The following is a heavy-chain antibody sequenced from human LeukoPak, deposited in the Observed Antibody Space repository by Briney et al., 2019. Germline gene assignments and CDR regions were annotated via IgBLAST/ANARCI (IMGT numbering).Heavy chain of an antibody. CDR3: ATPDLRNCSGGSCYYFDY. CDR1: GGSISSSSYY. Sequence: PSETLSLTCSVSGGSISSSSYYWGWIRQPPGKGLEWIGSIFHRGSTYHNPSLKSRVTISADTSKNQFSLKLRSVTAADTAVYYCATPDLRNCSGGSCYYFDYWGQGTLVTVSS. D-gene: IGHD2-15*01. V-gene: IGHV4-39*01. CDR2: IFHRGST. J-gene: IGHJ4*02.